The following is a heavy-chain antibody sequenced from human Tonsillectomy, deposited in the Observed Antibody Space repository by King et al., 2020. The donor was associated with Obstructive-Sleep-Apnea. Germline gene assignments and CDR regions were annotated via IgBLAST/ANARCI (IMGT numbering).Heavy chain of an antibody. CDR2: IWYDGTNE. Sequence: VQLVESGGGVVQPGRSLRLSCAASGFTFSSYGMHWVRQAPGKGLEWVAVIWYDGTNEYYADSVKGRFTISSDNSKTTLFLQMNSLGAEDTAVNYCARVRSRGLGGDLMNRGIDVWGQGTTVTVSS. V-gene: IGHV3-33*01. CDR3: ARVRSRGLGGDLMNRGIDV. D-gene: IGHD2-21*02. J-gene: IGHJ6*02. CDR1: GFTFSSYG.